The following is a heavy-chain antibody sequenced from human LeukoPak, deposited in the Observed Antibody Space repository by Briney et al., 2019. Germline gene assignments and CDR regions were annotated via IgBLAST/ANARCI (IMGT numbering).Heavy chain of an antibody. Sequence: PGGSLRLSCAASGFTLSSYWMSWVRQAPGKGLEWVANIKQDGSEKYYVDSVKGRFTISRDNAKNSLYLQMSSLRAEDTAVYYCATSGGRSPDSWGHGTLVTVSS. CDR2: IKQDGSEK. CDR3: ATSGGRSPDS. V-gene: IGHV3-7*01. J-gene: IGHJ5*01. CDR1: GFTLSSYW. D-gene: IGHD2-15*01.